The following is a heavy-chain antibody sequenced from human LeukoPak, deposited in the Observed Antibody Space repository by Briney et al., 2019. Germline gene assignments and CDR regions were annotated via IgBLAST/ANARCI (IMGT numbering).Heavy chain of an antibody. CDR2: ISSSSSHI. D-gene: IGHD3-3*01. CDR1: GFTFSSYT. J-gene: IGHJ6*02. Sequence: GGSLRLSCVASGFTFSSYTLSWVRQGPGKGLEWVSSISSSSSHIYYADSVKGRFTISRDNARNSVYRQTNSLRAEDTAVYYCARAYDHFWSAYYRDYGMDVWGQGTAVTVS. V-gene: IGHV3-21*01. CDR3: ARAYDHFWSAYYRDYGMDV.